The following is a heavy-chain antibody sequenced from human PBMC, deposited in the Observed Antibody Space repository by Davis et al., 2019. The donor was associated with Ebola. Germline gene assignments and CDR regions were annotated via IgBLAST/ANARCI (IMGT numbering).Heavy chain of an antibody. D-gene: IGHD1-1*01. J-gene: IGHJ3*02. V-gene: IGHV5-51*01. CDR3: ARLIIQTFDSFDI. CDR1: GYSFTNYW. Sequence: GESLKISCQGFGYSFTNYWIGWVRQMPGKGLEWVGGIYPGDSDTRYSPSFQGHVTVSADKSFKTAFLHWSSLKASDTAMYYCARLIIQTFDSFDIWGQGTMVTVSS. CDR2: IYPGDSDT.